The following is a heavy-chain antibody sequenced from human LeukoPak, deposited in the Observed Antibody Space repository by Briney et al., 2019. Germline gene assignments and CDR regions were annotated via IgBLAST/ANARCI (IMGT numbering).Heavy chain of an antibody. V-gene: IGHV3-11*03. CDR1: GFTFSDYY. Sequence: PGGSLRLSCAASGFTFSDYYMSWIRQAPGKGLEWVSYISSSSDYTKYADSVRGRFTISRDNAKNAPYLQMNSLRVEDTAVYYCARTLLNWGLNYWGQGTLVTVSS. CDR3: ARTLLNWGLNY. J-gene: IGHJ4*02. D-gene: IGHD7-27*01. CDR2: ISSSSDYT.